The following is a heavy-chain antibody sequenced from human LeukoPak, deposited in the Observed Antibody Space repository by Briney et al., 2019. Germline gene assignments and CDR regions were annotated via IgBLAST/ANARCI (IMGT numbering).Heavy chain of an antibody. D-gene: IGHD4-17*01. CDR3: ASMTTVSIDAFDI. J-gene: IGHJ3*02. Sequence: SETLSLTCAVSGGSISSSNWWSWVRQPPGKGLEWIGEIYHSGSTNYNPSLKSRVTISVDKSKNQFSLKLSSVTAADTAVYYCASMTTVSIDAFDIWGQGTMVTVSS. CDR1: GGSISSSNW. V-gene: IGHV4-4*02. CDR2: IYHSGST.